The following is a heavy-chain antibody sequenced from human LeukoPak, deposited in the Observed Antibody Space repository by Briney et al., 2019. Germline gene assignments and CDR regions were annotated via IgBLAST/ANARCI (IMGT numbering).Heavy chain of an antibody. CDR2: MKQDGTEK. Sequence: PGRSLRLSCAASGFTFSSYVMHWVRQAPGKGLEWVANMKQDGTEKYYVDSVKGRFTISRDNAKNSLYLQMNSLRVEDTAVYYCAKVANYYYGSETYHFFEHWGQGTPVTASS. D-gene: IGHD3-10*01. V-gene: IGHV3-7*01. J-gene: IGHJ4*02. CDR1: GFTFSSYV. CDR3: AKVANYYYGSETYHFFEH.